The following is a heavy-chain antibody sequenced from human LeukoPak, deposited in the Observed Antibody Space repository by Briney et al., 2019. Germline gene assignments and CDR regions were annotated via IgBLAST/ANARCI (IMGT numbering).Heavy chain of an antibody. V-gene: IGHV3-74*03. D-gene: IGHD3-3*01. CDR1: GFTFSSYW. Sequence: PGGSLRLSCGASGFTFSSYWMHWVRQATGKGLVWVSRINTDGSITTYADSVKGRFTISRDNAKKTLYLQMNSLRAEDTAVYYCAKDFTGPLDYWGQGTLVTVSS. CDR3: AKDFTGPLDY. CDR2: INTDGSIT. J-gene: IGHJ4*02.